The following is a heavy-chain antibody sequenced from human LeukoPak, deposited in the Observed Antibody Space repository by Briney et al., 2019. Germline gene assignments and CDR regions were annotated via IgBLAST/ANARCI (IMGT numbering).Heavy chain of an antibody. CDR3: ARAGFYDSSGYYYNWVFDY. D-gene: IGHD3-22*01. V-gene: IGHV4-59*01. CDR2: IHYTGST. CDR1: GGSINSYY. Sequence: SETLSLTCTVSGGSINSYYWSWIRQPPGKGLECIGYIHYTGSTNYNPSLKRRVTISVDTSKSQFSLKLSSVTAADTAVYYCARAGFYDSSGYYYNWVFDYPGQGTLVTVS. J-gene: IGHJ4*02.